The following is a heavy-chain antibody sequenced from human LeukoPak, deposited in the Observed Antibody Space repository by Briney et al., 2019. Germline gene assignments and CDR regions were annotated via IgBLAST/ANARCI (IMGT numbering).Heavy chain of an antibody. Sequence: SETLSLTCTVSGGSIDIYYWNWIRQSPGKGLEWLGYIYYSGNTNYNPSLKSRVTISVDTSKNQFSLKLSSVTAADTAVYYCASIRYCSGGSCWGSFDIWGQGTMVAVSS. CDR3: ASIRYCSGGSCWGSFDI. V-gene: IGHV4-59*01. J-gene: IGHJ3*02. D-gene: IGHD2-15*01. CDR2: IYYSGNT. CDR1: GGSIDIYY.